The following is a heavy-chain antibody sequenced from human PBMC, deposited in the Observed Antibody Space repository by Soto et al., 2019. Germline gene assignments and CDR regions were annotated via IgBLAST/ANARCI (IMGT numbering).Heavy chain of an antibody. CDR2: ISGSGGST. Sequence: LRLSCAASGFTFISYAMSWVRQAPGKGLERVSAISGSGGSTYYADSVKGRFTISRDNSKNTLYLQMNSLRAEDTAVYYCANQIAAAAPFDYWGQGTLVTVSS. CDR1: GFTFISYA. V-gene: IGHV3-23*01. D-gene: IGHD6-13*01. CDR3: ANQIAAAAPFDY. J-gene: IGHJ4*02.